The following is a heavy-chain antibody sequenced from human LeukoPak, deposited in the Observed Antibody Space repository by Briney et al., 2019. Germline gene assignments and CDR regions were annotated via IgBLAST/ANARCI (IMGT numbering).Heavy chain of an antibody. J-gene: IGHJ4*02. D-gene: IGHD3-9*01. Sequence: PGGSLRLSCAASGLIFSTDDMHWVRRGPRKGLGTVAVISREGGFACHADSVKGRFTISRDNSKNSLYLQMNSLGADDTAVYYCARHFTTGSIDHWGQGNLGSVSS. V-gene: IGHV3-30-3*01. CDR3: ARHFTTGSIDH. CDR2: ISREGGFA. CDR1: GLIFSTDD.